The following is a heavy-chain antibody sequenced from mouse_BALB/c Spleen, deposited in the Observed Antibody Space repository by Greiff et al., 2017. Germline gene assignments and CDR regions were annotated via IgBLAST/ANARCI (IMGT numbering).Heavy chain of an antibody. CDR3: ARGYDYWGFAY. Sequence: EVKLMESGGGLVQPGGSLKLSCAASGFTFSSYGMSWVRQTPDKRLELVATINSNGGSTYYPDSVKGRFTISRDNAKNTLYLQMSSLKSEDTAMYYCARGYDYWGFAYWGQGTLVTVSA. V-gene: IGHV5-6-3*01. D-gene: IGHD2-4*01. J-gene: IGHJ3*01. CDR1: GFTFSSYG. CDR2: INSNGGST.